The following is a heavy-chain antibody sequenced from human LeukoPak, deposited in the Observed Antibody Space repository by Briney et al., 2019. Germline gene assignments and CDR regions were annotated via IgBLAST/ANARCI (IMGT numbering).Heavy chain of an antibody. V-gene: IGHV3-66*02. J-gene: IGHJ4*02. Sequence: GGSLRLSCAASGFTVSSSYMSWVRQARGKGLEWVSVIYSGDSTYSADSVQGRFTISRDSSKNTMYLQMNSLRAEDTAVYYCAGTGGYSSSSEMLEHWGQGTLVTVSS. CDR3: AGTGGYSSSSEMLEH. CDR1: GFTVSSSY. D-gene: IGHD6-6*01. CDR2: IYSGDST.